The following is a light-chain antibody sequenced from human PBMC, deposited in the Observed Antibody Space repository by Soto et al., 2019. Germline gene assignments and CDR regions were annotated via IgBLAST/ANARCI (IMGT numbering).Light chain of an antibody. J-gene: IGKJ5*01. CDR3: QQYDNLPC. V-gene: IGKV1-33*01. Sequence: VQMNQSPSSLSAYVGDRVTITCQASQDISNYLNWYQQKPGKAPKLLIYDASNLETGVPSRFSGSGSGTDFTFTISSLQPEDIATYYCQQYDNLPCFGRRRLLAI. CDR2: DAS. CDR1: QDISNY.